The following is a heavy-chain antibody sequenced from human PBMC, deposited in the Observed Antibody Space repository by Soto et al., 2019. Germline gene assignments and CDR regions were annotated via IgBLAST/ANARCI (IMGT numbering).Heavy chain of an antibody. CDR3: ALWVGGSGSYYNPYYYYMDV. D-gene: IGHD3-10*01. CDR1: GFTFSSYA. CDR2: ISGSGGST. V-gene: IGHV3-23*01. Sequence: EVQLLESGGGLVQPGGSLRLSCAASGFTFSSYAMSWVRQAPGKGLEWVSAISGSGGSTYYADSVKGRFTISRDNSKNARYLQMNGLGAEDTAVYYCALWVGGSGSYYNPYYYYMDVWGKGTTVTVSS. J-gene: IGHJ6*03.